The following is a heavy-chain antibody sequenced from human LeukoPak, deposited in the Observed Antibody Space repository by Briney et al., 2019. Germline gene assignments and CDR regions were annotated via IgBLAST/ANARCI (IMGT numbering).Heavy chain of an antibody. V-gene: IGHV4-31*03. CDR3: ARDTEQRIDAFDI. CDR1: GGSISSGAYY. Sequence: PSETLSLTCTVSGGSISSGAYYWSWIRQHPGEGLEWIGYIYYSGSTYYNPSLKSRVTISVDTSKNQFSLNLSSVTAADTAVYYCARDTEQRIDAFDIWGQGTMVTVSS. D-gene: IGHD6-25*01. J-gene: IGHJ3*02. CDR2: IYYSGST.